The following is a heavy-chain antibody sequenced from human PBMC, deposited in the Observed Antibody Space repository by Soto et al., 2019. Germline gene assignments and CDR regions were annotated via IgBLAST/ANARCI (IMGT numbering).Heavy chain of an antibody. D-gene: IGHD3-22*01. Sequence: EVQLVESGGGLVQPGRSLRLSCAASGFTFDDYAMHWVRQAPGKGLEWVSGITWNSGSIGYADSVKGRFTISRDNAKNSLYLQMNSLRAEDTALYSCRGYYSDDKDYWGQGTLVTVSS. CDR3: RGYYSDDKDY. J-gene: IGHJ4*02. CDR1: GFTFDDYA. CDR2: ITWNSGSI. V-gene: IGHV3-9*01.